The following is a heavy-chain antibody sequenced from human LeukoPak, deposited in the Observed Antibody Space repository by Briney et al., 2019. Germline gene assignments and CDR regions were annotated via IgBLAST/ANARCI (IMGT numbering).Heavy chain of an antibody. D-gene: IGHD3-3*01. J-gene: IGHJ3*02. Sequence: GGSLRLSCAASGFTFSSYAMSWVRQAPGKGLEWVSAISGSGGSTYYADSVKGRFTISRDNSKNTLYLQMNSLRAEDTAVYYCAKISPHYDFWSGSSGAFDIWGQGTMVTVSS. CDR1: GFTFSSYA. CDR3: AKISPHYDFWSGSSGAFDI. V-gene: IGHV3-23*01. CDR2: ISGSGGST.